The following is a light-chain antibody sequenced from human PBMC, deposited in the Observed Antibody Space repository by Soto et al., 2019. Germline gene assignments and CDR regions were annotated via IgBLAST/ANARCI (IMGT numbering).Light chain of an antibody. Sequence: EKVMTQSPATLSVSPGERATLSCRASQNVNTRLAWYQQTPGQAPRLLIYDAFTRATGIPARFSGSASGTEVTLTISSLQSEDFAVYYCQQDDGWPLPFCGGTTVEIK. CDR3: QQDDGWPLP. CDR2: DAF. V-gene: IGKV3-15*01. CDR1: QNVNTR. J-gene: IGKJ4*01.